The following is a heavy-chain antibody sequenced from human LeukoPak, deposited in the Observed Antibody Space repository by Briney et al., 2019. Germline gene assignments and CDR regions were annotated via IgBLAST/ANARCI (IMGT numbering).Heavy chain of an antibody. CDR2: IYHSGST. CDR3: ARGGYYDSSGYQGIDY. V-gene: IGHV4-30-2*01. D-gene: IGHD3-22*01. CDR1: GGSISSGGYS. Sequence: PSETLSLTCAVSGGSISSGGYSWSWIRQPPGKGLEWIGYIYHSGSTYYNPSLKSRVTLSVDRSKNQFSLKLSSVTAADTAVYYCARGGYYDSSGYQGIDYWGQGTLVTVSS. J-gene: IGHJ4*02.